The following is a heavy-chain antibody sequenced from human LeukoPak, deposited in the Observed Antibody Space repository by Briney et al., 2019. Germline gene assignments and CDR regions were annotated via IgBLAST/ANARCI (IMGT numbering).Heavy chain of an antibody. J-gene: IGHJ3*02. V-gene: IGHV5-51*01. CDR3: ARPTYYYDSSGYYPDAFDI. D-gene: IGHD3-22*01. CDR2: IYPGDSDT. Sequence: GESLKISCKGSGYSFTSYWIGWVCQMPGKGLEWMGIIYPGDSDTRYSPSFQGQVTISADKSISTAYLQWSSLKASDTAMYYCARPTYYYDSSGYYPDAFDIWGQGTMVTVSS. CDR1: GYSFTSYW.